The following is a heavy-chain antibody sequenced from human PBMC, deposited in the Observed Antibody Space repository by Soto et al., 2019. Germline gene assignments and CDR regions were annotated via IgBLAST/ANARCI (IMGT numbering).Heavy chain of an antibody. J-gene: IGHJ3*02. CDR2: TSHSGST. CDR1: GGSVTTYY. CDR3: VTGSGSSTSDAFDI. Sequence: QVQLQGSGPGLVKPSETLSLTCTVFGGSVTTYYWTWIRQPPGKGLEWIGFTSHSGSTNYNPSLKSRVTMSVDTSKNQFSLKLISVTAAVTAVYYCVTGSGSSTSDAFDIWDRGTMVTVSS. D-gene: IGHD3-10*01. V-gene: IGHV4-59*02.